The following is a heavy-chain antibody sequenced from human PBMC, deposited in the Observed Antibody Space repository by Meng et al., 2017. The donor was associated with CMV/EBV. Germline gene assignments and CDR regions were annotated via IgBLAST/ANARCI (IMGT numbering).Heavy chain of an antibody. CDR1: SHAG. Sequence: SHAGMSWVRQAPGKGLGWVGSIKSKTDGGTTDYTAHVKGRFTISRDDSKNTLYMQMNSLKTEDTAVYYCTTAPITMVRGVRVDYWGQGTLVTVSS. J-gene: IGHJ4*02. D-gene: IGHD3-10*01. CDR3: TTAPITMVRGVRVDY. V-gene: IGHV3-15*01. CDR2: IKSKTDGGTT.